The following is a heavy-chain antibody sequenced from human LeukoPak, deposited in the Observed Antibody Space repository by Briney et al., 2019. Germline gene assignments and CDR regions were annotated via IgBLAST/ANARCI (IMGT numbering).Heavy chain of an antibody. CDR3: ARSKTYYYESSGSYSVFDYYMDV. Sequence: PGGSLRLSCAASGFTVSSNYMSWVRQAPGKGLEWVSVIYSGGSTYYADSVKGRFTISRDNAKKSLYLQMNSLRAEDTAVYYCARSKTYYYESSGSYSVFDYYMDVWGKGTTVTVSS. V-gene: IGHV3-53*01. J-gene: IGHJ6*03. CDR1: GFTVSSNY. D-gene: IGHD3-22*01. CDR2: IYSGGST.